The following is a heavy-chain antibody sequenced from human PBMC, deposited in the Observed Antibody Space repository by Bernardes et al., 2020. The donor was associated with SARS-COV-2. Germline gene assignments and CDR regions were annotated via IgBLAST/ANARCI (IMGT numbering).Heavy chain of an antibody. D-gene: IGHD2-2*01. J-gene: IGHJ4*02. CDR1: GYIFSRYW. Sequence: GASLKISSNGSGYIFSRYWIAWVRPIPGKGLEWLGIIHPSDSDTKYSPSLQGQVTMSADTSTSTAYLQWNSLKASDTAIYYCARLYCSSTTCYRGADYWGQGTLVTVAS. CDR2: IHPSDSDT. CDR3: ARLYCSSTTCYRGADY. V-gene: IGHV5-51*01.